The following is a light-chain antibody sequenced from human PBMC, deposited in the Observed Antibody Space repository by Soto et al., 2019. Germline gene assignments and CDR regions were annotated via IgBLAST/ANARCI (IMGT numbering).Light chain of an antibody. V-gene: IGLV1-40*01. J-gene: IGLJ3*02. Sequence: QSVLTQPPSVSGAPGQRVTISCTGSSSNIGAGYDVHWYQQLPGTAPKLLIYGNSNRPSGAPDRFSGSKSGTSASLAITGLQAEEEADYYCQSYDSSLSALFGGGTQLTVL. CDR3: QSYDSSLSAL. CDR2: GNS. CDR1: SSNIGAGYD.